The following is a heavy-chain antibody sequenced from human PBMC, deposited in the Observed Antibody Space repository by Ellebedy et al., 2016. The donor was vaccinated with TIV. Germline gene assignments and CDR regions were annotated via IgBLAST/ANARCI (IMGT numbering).Heavy chain of an antibody. V-gene: IGHV4-59*12. CDR1: GGSISSYS. CDR3: ARGDYYYDSSGYESWFDP. D-gene: IGHD3-22*01. CDR2: ISYTGNN. J-gene: IGHJ5*02. Sequence: MPSETLSLTCTVSGGSISSYSWSWIRQPPGRGLEWIGYISYTGNNNYTPSLKIRVTISVDKSKKQFSLKLRSVTAADTAVYYCARGDYYYDSSGYESWFDPWGQGTLVTVSA.